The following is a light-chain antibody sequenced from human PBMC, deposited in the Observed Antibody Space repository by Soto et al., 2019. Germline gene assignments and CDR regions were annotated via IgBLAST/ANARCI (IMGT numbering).Light chain of an antibody. CDR3: SSYAGSNNYV. V-gene: IGLV2-8*01. CDR1: SSDIGGYNY. J-gene: IGLJ1*01. Sequence: QSVLTQPPSASGSPGQSVTISCTGTSSDIGGYNYVSWYQQHPGNGPKLMIYEVNKRPSGVPDRFSGSKSGNPGSLTVAGLQAEDEADYYCSSYAGSNNYVFGTGTKLTVL. CDR2: EVN.